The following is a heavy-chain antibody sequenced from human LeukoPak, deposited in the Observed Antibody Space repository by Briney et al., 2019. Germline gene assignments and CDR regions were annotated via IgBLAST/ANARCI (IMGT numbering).Heavy chain of an antibody. CDR3: ARDLFGDPRNYYYYMDV. CDR2: ISYSGST. Sequence: SETLSLTCTVSGGSISSYYWSWIRPPPGKGLEGIRYISYSGSTNYNPSLKSRVTISVDTSNNQFSLKLSSVTAADTALYYCARDLFGDPRNYYYYMDVWGKGTTVTVSS. J-gene: IGHJ6*03. V-gene: IGHV4-59*01. CDR1: GGSISSYY. D-gene: IGHD3-10*02.